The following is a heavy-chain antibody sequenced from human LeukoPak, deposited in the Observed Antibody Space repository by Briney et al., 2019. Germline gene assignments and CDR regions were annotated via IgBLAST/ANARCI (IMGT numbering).Heavy chain of an antibody. J-gene: IGHJ3*02. CDR3: ARGSLDI. CDR2: INHSGTT. CDR1: GGSISGYY. V-gene: IGHV4-34*01. Sequence: SETLSLTCAVYGGSISGYYWSWIRQPPGKGPEWIGEINHSGTTNYNPSLKSRVTMSVDTSKNQLSLKLSSVTAADTAVYFCARGSLDIWGQGTKVTVSS.